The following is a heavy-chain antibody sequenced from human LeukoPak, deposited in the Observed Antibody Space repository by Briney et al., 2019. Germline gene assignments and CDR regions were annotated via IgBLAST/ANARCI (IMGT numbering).Heavy chain of an antibody. CDR2: INHSGST. CDR3: AGPPTPYGLDV. Sequence: SETLSLTCAVYGGSFSGYYWSWIRQPPGKGLEWIGEINHSGSTNYNPSLKSRVTIAVDTSKNQFSLKLSSVTAADTAVYCCAGPPTPYGLDVWGQGTTVTVSS. CDR1: GGSFSGYY. V-gene: IGHV4-34*01. J-gene: IGHJ6*02.